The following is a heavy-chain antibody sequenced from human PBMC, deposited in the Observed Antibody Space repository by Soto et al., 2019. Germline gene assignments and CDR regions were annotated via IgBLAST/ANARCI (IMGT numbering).Heavy chain of an antibody. Sequence: GGSLRLSCAASGFNFGVYSMTWVRQAPGKGLEWNSYISSNSEVIDYAHSVKGRFTISRDNAKNSLYLQMNSLTVEDTAIYYCASTMHLDVWGEGTTVTVSS. J-gene: IGHJ6*04. CDR2: ISSNSEVI. V-gene: IGHV3-48*04. CDR3: ASTMHLDV. CDR1: GFNFGVYS.